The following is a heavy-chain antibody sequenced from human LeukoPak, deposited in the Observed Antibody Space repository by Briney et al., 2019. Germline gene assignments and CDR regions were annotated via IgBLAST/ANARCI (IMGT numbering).Heavy chain of an antibody. CDR1: GYTFTSYY. Sequence: RASVKVSCKASGYTFTSYYMHWVRQAPGQGLEWMGIINPSGGSTSYAQKFQGRVTMTRDTSTSTVYMELSSLRSEDTAVYYCARESRFEMGATVGFIDYFDYWGQGTLVTVSS. V-gene: IGHV1-46*01. CDR2: INPSGGST. J-gene: IGHJ4*02. CDR3: ARESRFEMGATVGFIDYFDY. D-gene: IGHD1-26*01.